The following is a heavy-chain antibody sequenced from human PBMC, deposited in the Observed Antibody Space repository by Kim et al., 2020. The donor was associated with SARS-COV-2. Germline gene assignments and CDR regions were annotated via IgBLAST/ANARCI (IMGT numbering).Heavy chain of an antibody. V-gene: IGHV3-15*01. J-gene: IGHJ4*02. CDR3: TTDSPGIAAAGTNDY. Sequence: APVKGRFTSSRDDSKNTLYLQMNSLKTEDTAVYYCTTDSPGIAAAGTNDYWGQGTLVTVSS. D-gene: IGHD6-13*01.